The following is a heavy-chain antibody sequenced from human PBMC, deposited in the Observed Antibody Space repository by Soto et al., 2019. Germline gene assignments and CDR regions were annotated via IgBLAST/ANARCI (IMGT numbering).Heavy chain of an antibody. V-gene: IGHV3-48*02. CDR3: ARESFYGSGSYYEYYIDY. CDR1: GFTFSSYS. Sequence: EVQLVESGGGLVQPGGSLRLSCAASGFTFSSYSMNWVRQAPGKGLEWVSYISSSSSTIYYADSVKGRFTISRDNANNSLYLQMNSLRDEDSAVYYCARESFYGSGSYYEYYIDYWGQGTLVTVSS. J-gene: IGHJ4*02. D-gene: IGHD3-10*01. CDR2: ISSSSSTI.